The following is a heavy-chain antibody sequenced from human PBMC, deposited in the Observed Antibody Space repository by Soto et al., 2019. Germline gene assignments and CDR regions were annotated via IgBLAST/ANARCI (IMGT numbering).Heavy chain of an antibody. CDR3: ARDLRVWFGELLFDY. V-gene: IGHV3-7*03. Sequence: PXGSLGLSFAASGFTVSSYCMSWVRQAPGKGLEWVANIKQDGSEKYYVDSVKGRFTISRDNAKNSLYLQMNSLRAEDTAVYYCARDLRVWFGELLFDYWGQGTLVTVYS. CDR2: IKQDGSEK. CDR1: GFTVSSYC. D-gene: IGHD3-10*01. J-gene: IGHJ4*02.